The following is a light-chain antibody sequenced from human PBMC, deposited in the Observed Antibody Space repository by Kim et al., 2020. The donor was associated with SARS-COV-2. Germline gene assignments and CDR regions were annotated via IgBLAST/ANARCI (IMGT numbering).Light chain of an antibody. CDR3: QQYGSSPWT. CDR1: QIVRSNY. Sequence: APGERATLSCGASQIVRSNYLAWYQQKPGQAPRLLIYAASSRATGIPDRFSGSGSGTDFTLTIIRLEPEDFAVYYCQQYGSSPWTFAQGTKVDIK. J-gene: IGKJ1*01. V-gene: IGKV3-20*01. CDR2: AAS.